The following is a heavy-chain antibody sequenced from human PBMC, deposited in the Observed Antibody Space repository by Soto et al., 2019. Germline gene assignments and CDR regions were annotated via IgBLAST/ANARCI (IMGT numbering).Heavy chain of an antibody. CDR1: GITLNTAW. CDR2: IKGKPDGGAT. CDR3: TAGSPFNY. J-gene: IGHJ4*02. V-gene: IGHV3-15*01. Sequence: GGSLRLSCAASGITLNTAWLTWVRQAPGKGLEWVGRIKGKPDGGATDYAAPVEGRFTISRDDSQNTVFLQMNSLKTDDTAVYYCTAGSPFNYWGPGTLVTV.